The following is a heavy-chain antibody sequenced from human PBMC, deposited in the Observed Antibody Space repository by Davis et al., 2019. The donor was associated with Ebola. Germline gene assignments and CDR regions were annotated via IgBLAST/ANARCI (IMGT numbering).Heavy chain of an antibody. Sequence: GESLKISCAASGFTFSNAWMSWVRQAPGKGLEWVSSISSSSSYIYYADSVKGRFTISRGNAKNSLYLQMNSLRAEDTAVYYCARSRIAAALAFDYWGQGTLVTVSS. CDR2: ISSSSSYI. CDR3: ARSRIAAALAFDY. D-gene: IGHD6-13*01. J-gene: IGHJ4*02. CDR1: GFTFSNAW. V-gene: IGHV3-21*01.